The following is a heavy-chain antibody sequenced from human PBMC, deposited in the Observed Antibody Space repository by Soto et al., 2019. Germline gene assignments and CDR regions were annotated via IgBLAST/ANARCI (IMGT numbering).Heavy chain of an antibody. J-gene: IGHJ6*03. CDR1: GYNFTSYD. Sequence: ASVKVSCKASGYNFTSYDINWVRQATGQGLEWMGWMNPNSGNTGYAQKFQGRVTMTRNTSISTAYMELSSLRSEDTAVYYCASNLYGPYYYYYMDVWGKGTTVTVSS. V-gene: IGHV1-8*01. CDR3: ASNLYGPYYYYYMDV. CDR2: MNPNSGNT. D-gene: IGHD3-16*01.